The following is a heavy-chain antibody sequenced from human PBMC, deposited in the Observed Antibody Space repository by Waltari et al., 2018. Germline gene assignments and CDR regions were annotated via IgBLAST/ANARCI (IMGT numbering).Heavy chain of an antibody. CDR3: ARDRSGSSRAYYYYGMDV. Sequence: EVQLVESGGGLVQPGGSLRLSGAASGFTFSSYWMSWVRQAPGKGLEWVANIKQDGSEKYYVDSVKGRFTISRDNAKNSLYLQMNSLRAEDTAVYYCARDRSGSSRAYYYYGMDVWGQGTTVTVSS. V-gene: IGHV3-7*01. J-gene: IGHJ6*02. CDR1: GFTFSSYW. D-gene: IGHD2-2*01. CDR2: IKQDGSEK.